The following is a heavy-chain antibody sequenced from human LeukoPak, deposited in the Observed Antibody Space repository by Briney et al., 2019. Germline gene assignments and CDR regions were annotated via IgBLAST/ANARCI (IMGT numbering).Heavy chain of an antibody. V-gene: IGHV1-2*02. J-gene: IGHJ4*02. CDR3: ARGYCRGGDCYEFDY. D-gene: IGHD2-15*01. CDR2: INPNNGGT. CDR1: GYTFTVHY. Sequence: ASVKVSCKASGYTFTVHYFHWVRQAPGQGLEWMGWINPNNGGTISAQNFRGRVTLTRDTAISTADMELSGLTSDDTAVYYCARGYCRGGDCYEFDYWGQGTLVTVSS.